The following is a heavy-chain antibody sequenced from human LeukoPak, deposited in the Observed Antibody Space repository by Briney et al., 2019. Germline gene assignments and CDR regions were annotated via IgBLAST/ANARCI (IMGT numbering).Heavy chain of an antibody. V-gene: IGHV4-59*01. CDR1: RGSMTSYY. CDR2: LFYSGSP. CDR3: ARGPYYDSSGFDC. D-gene: IGHD3-22*01. J-gene: IGHJ5*01. Sequence: SETLSLTCSVSRGSMTSYYWTWIRQPPGKGLEWIGSLFYSGSPNANPSLKSRVTISVDRSRNQFSLKLSSVTAADTAVYYCARGPYYDSSGFDCWGQGTLVTVSS.